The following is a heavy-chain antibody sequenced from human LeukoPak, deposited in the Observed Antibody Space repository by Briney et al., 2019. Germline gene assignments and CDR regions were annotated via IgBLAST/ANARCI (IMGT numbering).Heavy chain of an antibody. D-gene: IGHD5-18*01. Sequence: GGSLRLSCVASEFTFSNCWMNWVRQAPGKGLEWVASIKQDGSEKYYVDSVKGRFTISRDNANNSLYLQMNSLRAEDTAVYYCARDTAMVSFDYWGQGTLVTVSS. CDR1: EFTFSNCW. V-gene: IGHV3-7*01. J-gene: IGHJ4*02. CDR3: ARDTAMVSFDY. CDR2: IKQDGSEK.